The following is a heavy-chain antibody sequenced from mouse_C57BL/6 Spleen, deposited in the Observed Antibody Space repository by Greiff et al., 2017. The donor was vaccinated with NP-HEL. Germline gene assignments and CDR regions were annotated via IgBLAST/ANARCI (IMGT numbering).Heavy chain of an antibody. Sequence: EVHLVESGPGLAKPSQTLSLTCSVTGYSITSDYWNWIRKFPGNKLEYMGYISYSGSTYYNPSLKSRISITRDTSKNQYYLQLNSVTTEDTATYYCARWRYGSSYDYYAMDYWGQGTSVTVSS. CDR2: ISYSGST. V-gene: IGHV3-8*01. D-gene: IGHD1-1*01. CDR3: ARWRYGSSYDYYAMDY. CDR1: GYSITSDY. J-gene: IGHJ4*01.